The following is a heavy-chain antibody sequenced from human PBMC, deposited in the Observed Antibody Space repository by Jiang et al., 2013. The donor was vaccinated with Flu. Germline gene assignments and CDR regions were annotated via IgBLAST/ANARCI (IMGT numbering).Heavy chain of an antibody. Sequence: KPTQTLTLTCTFSGFSLSTSGMCVSWIRQPPGKALEWLALIDWDDDKYYSTSLKTRLTISKDTSKNQVVLTMTNMDPVDTATYYCARIRRGAYSSQDAFDIWGQGTMVTVSS. D-gene: IGHD6-13*01. CDR1: GFSLSTSGMC. V-gene: IGHV2-70*01. CDR3: ARIRRGAYSSQDAFDI. J-gene: IGHJ3*02. CDR2: IDWDDDK.